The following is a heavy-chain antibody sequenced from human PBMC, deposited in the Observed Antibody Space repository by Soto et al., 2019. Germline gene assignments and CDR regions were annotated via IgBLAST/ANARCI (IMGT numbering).Heavy chain of an antibody. D-gene: IGHD6-6*01. CDR3: SRSGIAALPNFDY. CDR1: GGSISSGEYY. CDR2: IYYSGST. Sequence: SETLSLTCTVSGGSISSGEYYGSWIRQPPGKGLEWIGYIYYSGSTYYNPSLKSRVTISVDTSKNQFSLKLRSEDTAVYYFSRSGIAALPNFDYWGQETLVT. V-gene: IGHV4-30-4*02. J-gene: IGHJ4*02.